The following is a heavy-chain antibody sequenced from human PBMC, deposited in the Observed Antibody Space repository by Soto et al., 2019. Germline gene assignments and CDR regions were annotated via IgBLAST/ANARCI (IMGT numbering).Heavy chain of an antibody. V-gene: IGHV1-46*01. CDR3: ARDHAPSYGMDV. CDR1: GYTFSNYG. J-gene: IGHJ6*02. Sequence: ASVQVTCKTSGYTFSNYGITWVRQAPGQGLEWMGRISLSGGSTSYAQKFQGRVTMTRDTSTSTVYTELSSLRSEDTAVYYCARDHAPSYGMDVWGQGTTVTVSS. CDR2: ISLSGGST.